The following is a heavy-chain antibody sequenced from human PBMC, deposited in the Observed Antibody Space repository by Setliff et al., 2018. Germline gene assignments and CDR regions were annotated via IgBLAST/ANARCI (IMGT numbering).Heavy chain of an antibody. CDR1: GDSFNNYA. J-gene: IGHJ6*03. V-gene: IGHV1-69*05. Sequence: SVKVSCKASGDSFNNYAISWVRQAPGQGLEWMGGTIPMFGTTDYAQKFRGRVTIITDESTSTAFMQLSSLRSEDTAVYYCVREGVDSRSSTDYRYYMDVWGKGTTVTVSS. D-gene: IGHD3-22*01. CDR2: TIPMFGTT. CDR3: VREGVDSRSSTDYRYYMDV.